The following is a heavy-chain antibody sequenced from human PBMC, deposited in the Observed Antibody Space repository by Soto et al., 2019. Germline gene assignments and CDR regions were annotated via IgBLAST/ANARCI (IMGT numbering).Heavy chain of an antibody. D-gene: IGHD6-19*01. CDR3: ARDQQWLVTYYYYGMDV. CDR2: ISSSSSYI. J-gene: IGHJ6*02. Sequence: GGSLRLSCAASGFTFSSYSMNWVRQAPGKGLEWVSSISSSSSYIYYADSVKGRFTISRDNAKNSLYLQMNSLRAEDTAVYYCARDQQWLVTYYYYGMDVWGQGTTVTVSS. V-gene: IGHV3-21*01. CDR1: GFTFSSYS.